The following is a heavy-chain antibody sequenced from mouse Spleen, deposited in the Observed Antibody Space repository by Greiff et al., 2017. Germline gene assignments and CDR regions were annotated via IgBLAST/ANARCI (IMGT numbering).Heavy chain of an antibody. J-gene: IGHJ2*01. CDR2: IDPETGGT. Sequence: VQLQQSGAELVRPGASVTLSCKASGYTFTDYEMHWVKQTPVHGLEWIGAIDPETGGTAYNQKFKGKAILTADKSSSTAYMELRSLTTEDSAVYYYTRRGEVDYWGQGTTLTVSS. CDR1: GYTFTDYE. CDR3: TRRGEVDY. V-gene: IGHV1-15*01.